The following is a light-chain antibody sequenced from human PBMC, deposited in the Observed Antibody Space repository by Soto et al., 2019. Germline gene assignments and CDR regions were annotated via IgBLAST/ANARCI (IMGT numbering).Light chain of an antibody. CDR2: EVT. Sequence: QSALTQPASVSGSLGQSITISCTGTSSDVGGYNYVSWFQQSPGKAPKVMFYEVTNRPSGVSNRFSGSKSGNTASLTISGLQAEDEADYYCSSYTSSNTLIFGGGTKLTVL. V-gene: IGLV2-14*01. J-gene: IGLJ2*01. CDR3: SSYTSSNTLI. CDR1: SSDVGGYNY.